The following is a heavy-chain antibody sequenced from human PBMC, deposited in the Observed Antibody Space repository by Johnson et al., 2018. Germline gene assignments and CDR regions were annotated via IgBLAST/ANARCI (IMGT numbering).Heavy chain of an antibody. CDR2: ISAGGSTI. CDR3: ARDEYHFWSGYDY. V-gene: IGHV3-48*02. J-gene: IGHJ4*02. Sequence: VQLQESGGGLVQXGGSLRLSCAASGFTFSNYDMNWVHQAPGKGLEWLSYISAGGSTIYYADSVQGRFTISRDNAKNSLYLQMNSLRDEATAVYYCARDEYHFWSGYDYWGRGTLVTVSS. CDR1: GFTFSNYD. D-gene: IGHD3-3*01.